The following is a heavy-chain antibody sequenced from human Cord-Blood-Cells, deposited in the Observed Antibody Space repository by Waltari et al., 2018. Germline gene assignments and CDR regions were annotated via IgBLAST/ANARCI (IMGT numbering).Heavy chain of an antibody. CDR3: ARGGVLEWLYLYDY. CDR1: GGTFSSYA. Sequence: QVQLVQSGAEVKKPGSSVKVSCKASGGTFSSYAISWVRQAPGQGLEWMGRMNPILGIANNAKKFQGRGTSTAEKSTSTAYMELSSLRSEDTAVYYCARGGVLEWLYLYDYWGQGTLVTVSS. D-gene: IGHD3-3*01. CDR2: MNPILGIA. J-gene: IGHJ4*02. V-gene: IGHV1-69*09.